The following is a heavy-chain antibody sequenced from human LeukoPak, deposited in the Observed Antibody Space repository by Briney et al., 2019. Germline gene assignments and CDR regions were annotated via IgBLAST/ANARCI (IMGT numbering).Heavy chain of an antibody. V-gene: IGHV3-74*01. Sequence: GSLRLSCTASGFTFSYYWMHWVRQAPGKGLVWVSRINDDGSSRVYADFVKGRFTISRDNAKNTLYLEMNSLRADDTAVYYCAKYRTTNAPPRNFDYWGQGTLVTVSS. J-gene: IGHJ4*02. CDR1: GFTFSYYW. CDR3: AKYRTTNAPPRNFDY. CDR2: INDDGSSR. D-gene: IGHD1-14*01.